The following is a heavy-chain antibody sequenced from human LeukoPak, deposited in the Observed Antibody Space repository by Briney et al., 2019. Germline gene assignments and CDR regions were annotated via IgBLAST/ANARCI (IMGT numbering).Heavy chain of an antibody. V-gene: IGHV4-59*08. CDR3: VIRDTGWNYFDY. CDR2: IYYTGKN. J-gene: IGHJ4*02. Sequence: PSETLSLTCAVSGGSINSHYWGWSRQPPGKGLQWIGDIYYTGKNNYNPSLKSRVTISLDTSKDHLSLNLTSVLAADTAIYYCVIRDTGWNYFDYWGQGILVTVSS. CDR1: GGSINSHY. D-gene: IGHD6-19*01.